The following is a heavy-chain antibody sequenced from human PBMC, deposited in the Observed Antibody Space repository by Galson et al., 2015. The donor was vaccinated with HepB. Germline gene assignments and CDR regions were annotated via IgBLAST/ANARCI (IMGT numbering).Heavy chain of an antibody. D-gene: IGHD6-6*01. Sequence: LTCAVYGGSFSGYYWSWIRQPPGKGLEWIGEINHSGSTNYNPSLKSRVTISVDTSKNQFSLKLSSVTAADTAVYYCARSIAALFDYWGQGTLVTVSS. CDR3: ARSIAALFDY. CDR1: GGSFSGYY. CDR2: INHSGST. V-gene: IGHV4-34*01. J-gene: IGHJ4*02.